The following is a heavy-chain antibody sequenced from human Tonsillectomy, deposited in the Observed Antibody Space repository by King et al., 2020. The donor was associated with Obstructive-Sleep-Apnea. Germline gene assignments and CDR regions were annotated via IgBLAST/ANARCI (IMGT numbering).Heavy chain of an antibody. J-gene: IGHJ4*02. Sequence: VQLVESGGGLVQPGRSLRLSCAASGFTFDDYAMHWVRQAPGKGLEWVSGISWNSGSMVYADSVKGRFTVSRDNAKNSLYLQMNSLRAEDTALYYCAKGYYYDSSGYSDYWGQGTLVTVSS. CDR2: ISWNSGSM. CDR1: GFTFDDYA. CDR3: AKGYYYDSSGYSDY. D-gene: IGHD3-22*01. V-gene: IGHV3-9*01.